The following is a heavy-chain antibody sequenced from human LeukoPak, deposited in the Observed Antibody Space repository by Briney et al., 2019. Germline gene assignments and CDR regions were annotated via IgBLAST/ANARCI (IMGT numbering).Heavy chain of an antibody. CDR1: GYTFTGYY. J-gene: IGHJ6*03. D-gene: IGHD3-10*01. Sequence: GASVKVSCKASGYTFTGYYMHWVRQAPGQGLEWMGWINPNSGGTNYAQKFQGRVTMTRDTSISTAYMELSRLRSDDTAVYYCAREYPPSHYYGSGNYYYYYYMDVWDKGTTVTVSS. CDR3: AREYPPSHYYGSGNYYYYYYMDV. V-gene: IGHV1-2*02. CDR2: INPNSGGT.